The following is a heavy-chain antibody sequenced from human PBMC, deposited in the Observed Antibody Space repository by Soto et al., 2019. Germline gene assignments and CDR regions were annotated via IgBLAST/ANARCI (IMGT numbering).Heavy chain of an antibody. V-gene: IGHV3-30*18. D-gene: IGHD6-19*01. CDR2: ISYDGSNK. CDR3: AKSAVAGPFDY. CDR1: GFTFSSYG. J-gene: IGHJ4*02. Sequence: GVSLRLSCAASGFTFSSYGMHWVRQAPGKGLEWVAVISYDGSNKYYADSVKGRFTISRDNSKNTLYLQMNSLRAEDTAVYYCAKSAVAGPFDYWGQGTLVTVSS.